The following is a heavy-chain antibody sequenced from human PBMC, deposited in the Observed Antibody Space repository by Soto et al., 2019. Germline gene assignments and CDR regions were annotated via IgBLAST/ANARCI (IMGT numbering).Heavy chain of an antibody. V-gene: IGHV1-69*01. CDR2: IIPKVDTA. CDR3: AVAMVREILILESSGMHV. J-gene: IGHJ6*02. CDR1: GGNFNNYA. D-gene: IGHD3-10*01. Sequence: QVQLVQSGAEVKKPGSSVKVSCKTSGGNFNNYAISWVRQAPGQGLEWMGGIIPKVDTANYAHKFQDRVTIIADESTSTAYMELRSLRSNDTAVYYCAVAMVREILILESSGMHVWGQGTTVTVSS.